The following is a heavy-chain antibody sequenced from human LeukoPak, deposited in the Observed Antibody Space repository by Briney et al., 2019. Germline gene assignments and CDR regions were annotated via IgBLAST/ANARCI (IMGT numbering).Heavy chain of an antibody. J-gene: IGHJ3*02. CDR1: GGSISSSSYY. D-gene: IGHD3-10*01. Sequence: SETLSLTCTVSGGSISSSSYYWGWIRQPPGKGLEWIGSIYYSGSTYYNPSLKSRVTISVDTSKNQFSLKLSSVTAADTAVYYCARQLVVRGVRDAFDIWGQGTMVTVSS. CDR3: ARQLVVRGVRDAFDI. CDR2: IYYSGST. V-gene: IGHV4-39*01.